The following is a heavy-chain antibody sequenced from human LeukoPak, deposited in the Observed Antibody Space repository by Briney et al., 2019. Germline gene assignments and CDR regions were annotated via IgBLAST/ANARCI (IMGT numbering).Heavy chain of an antibody. CDR3: ASAWGDTAMVGEEDAFDI. D-gene: IGHD5-18*01. CDR1: GFTFSSYW. J-gene: IGHJ3*02. V-gene: IGHV3-7*01. CDR2: IKQDGSEK. Sequence: GGSLRLSCAASGFTFSSYWMSWVRQAPGKGLEWVANIKQDGSEKYYVDSVKGRSTISRDNAKNSLYLQMNSLRAEDTAVYYCASAWGDTAMVGEEDAFDIWGQGTMVTVSS.